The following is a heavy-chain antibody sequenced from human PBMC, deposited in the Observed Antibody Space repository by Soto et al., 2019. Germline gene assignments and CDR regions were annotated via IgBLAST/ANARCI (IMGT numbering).Heavy chain of an antibody. V-gene: IGHV3-23*01. CDR1: GFTFSSYA. Sequence: EVQLLESGGGLVQPGGSLRLSCAASGFTFSSYAVSWVRQAPGEGLQWVSAISGSGGSPYYAGSVKGRFTISRDNSKNAIYVQMTRLRAEDTAVYYCAKVRDVAVSATYAFDIWGQGTMVTVSS. J-gene: IGHJ3*02. CDR2: ISGSGGSP. CDR3: AKVRDVAVSATYAFDI. D-gene: IGHD4-4*01.